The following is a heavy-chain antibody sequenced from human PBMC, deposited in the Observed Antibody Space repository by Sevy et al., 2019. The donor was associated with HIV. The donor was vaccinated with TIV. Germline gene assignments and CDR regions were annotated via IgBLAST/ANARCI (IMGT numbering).Heavy chain of an antibody. CDR2: FNPLSGGT. CDR3: ARGGGCSYFVLLDY. D-gene: IGHD2-15*01. V-gene: IGHV1-2*06. J-gene: IGHJ4*02. Sequence: ASVKVSCKTFGYTFTDNYIHWVRQAPGQGLEWMGRFNPLSGGTKSAQQFQGRVTMTRDTSISTAYMEVSRLTFDDTAVYYCARGGGCSYFVLLDYWGQGSLVTVS. CDR1: GYTFTDNY.